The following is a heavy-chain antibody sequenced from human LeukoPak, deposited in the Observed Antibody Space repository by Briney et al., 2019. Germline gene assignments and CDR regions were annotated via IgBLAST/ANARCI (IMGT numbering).Heavy chain of an antibody. D-gene: IGHD6-13*01. J-gene: IGHJ4*02. CDR3: ARIGDTSNWYYFDY. CDR2: VYATGST. Sequence: SETLSLTCTVSGVSIISYYWNWIRQPAGKGLEWVGRVYATGSTAYNPSLKSRVTMSVDTSKNQFSLKLTSVTAADTAVYYCARIGDTSNWYYFDYGGQGTLVPVSS. CDR1: GVSIISYY. V-gene: IGHV4-4*07.